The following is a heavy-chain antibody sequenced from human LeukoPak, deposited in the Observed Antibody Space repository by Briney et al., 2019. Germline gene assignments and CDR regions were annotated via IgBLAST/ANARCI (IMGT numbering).Heavy chain of an antibody. Sequence: GGSLRLSCAASGFTFSSYAMSWVRQAPGKGLEWVSAISGSGGSTHHADSVKGRFTISRDNSKNTLYLQMNSLRAEDTAVYYCAKDSPIAVAGNFDYWGQGTLVTVSS. CDR1: GFTFSSYA. V-gene: IGHV3-23*01. CDR2: ISGSGGST. D-gene: IGHD6-19*01. J-gene: IGHJ4*02. CDR3: AKDSPIAVAGNFDY.